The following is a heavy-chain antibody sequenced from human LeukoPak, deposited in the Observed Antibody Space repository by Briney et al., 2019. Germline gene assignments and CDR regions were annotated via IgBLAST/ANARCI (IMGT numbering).Heavy chain of an antibody. CDR1: GGSISSYY. V-gene: IGHV4-4*07. CDR3: ARLRGEYCSSTSCYDEGYYYYMDV. J-gene: IGHJ6*03. Sequence: SETLSLTCTVSGGSISSYYWSWIRQPAGKGLEWIGRIYTCGSTNYNPSLKSRVTMSVDTSKNQFSLKLSSVTAADTAVYYCARLRGEYCSSTSCYDEGYYYYMDVWGKGTTVTVSS. CDR2: IYTCGST. D-gene: IGHD2-2*01.